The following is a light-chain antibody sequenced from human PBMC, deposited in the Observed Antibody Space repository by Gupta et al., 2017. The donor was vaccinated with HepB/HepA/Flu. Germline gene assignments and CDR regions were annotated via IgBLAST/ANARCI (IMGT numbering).Light chain of an antibody. CDR3: QQYYSTPFT. Sequence: DIVMTQSPDSLAVSLGERATINCKSSQSVLYTPNKKSYLGWYQQKPGQTSKLLIYWASSRESGVPDRFSGSGSGTDFTLTSSSLQAEDVAVYYCQQYYSTPFTFGPGTKVDIK. CDR1: QSVLYTPNKKSY. J-gene: IGKJ3*01. CDR2: WAS. V-gene: IGKV4-1*01.